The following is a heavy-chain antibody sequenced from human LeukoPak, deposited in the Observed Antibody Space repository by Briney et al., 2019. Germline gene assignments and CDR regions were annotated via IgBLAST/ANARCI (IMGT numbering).Heavy chain of an antibody. V-gene: IGHV4-34*01. Sequence: SETLSLTCAVYGGSFSGYYWSWIRQPPGKGLEWIGEINHSGSTNYNPSLKSRVTISVDTSKNQFSLKLSSVTAADTAVYYCARVRRRAVVVAATVHYYYYMDVWGKGTTVTVSS. CDR2: INHSGST. D-gene: IGHD2-15*01. J-gene: IGHJ6*03. CDR1: GGSFSGYY. CDR3: ARVRRRAVVVAATVHYYYYMDV.